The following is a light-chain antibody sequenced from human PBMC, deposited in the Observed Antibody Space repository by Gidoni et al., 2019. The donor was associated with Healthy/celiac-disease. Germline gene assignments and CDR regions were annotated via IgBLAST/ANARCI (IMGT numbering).Light chain of an antibody. J-gene: IGKJ5*01. CDR1: QSVSSSY. Sequence: EIVLTLSPGTLPLSPGESATLSCRASQSVSSSYLAWYQQKPGQAPRLLIYGAASRATGIPDRFSGSGAGTDFTLTISRLEPEDFAVYYCQQYGSSPITFGQGTRLEIK. CDR2: GAA. CDR3: QQYGSSPIT. V-gene: IGKV3-20*01.